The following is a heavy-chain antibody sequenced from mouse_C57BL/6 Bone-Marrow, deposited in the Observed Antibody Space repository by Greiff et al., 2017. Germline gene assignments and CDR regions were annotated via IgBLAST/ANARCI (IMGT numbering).Heavy chain of an antibody. Sequence: VQLKESGAELVRPGASVKLSCTASGFNIKDDYMHWVKQRPEQGLEWIGWIDPENGDTEYASKFQGKATITADTSSNTAYLQLSSLTSKDTAVYYCTTHYYGSIYYAMDYWGQGTSVTVSS. CDR1: GFNIKDDY. CDR2: IDPENGDT. CDR3: TTHYYGSIYYAMDY. J-gene: IGHJ4*01. V-gene: IGHV14-4*01. D-gene: IGHD1-1*01.